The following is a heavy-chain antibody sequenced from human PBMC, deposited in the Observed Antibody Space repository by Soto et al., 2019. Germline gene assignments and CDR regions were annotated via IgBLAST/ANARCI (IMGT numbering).Heavy chain of an antibody. Sequence: EVQLVESGGCLVQPGRAVRLSCAASGFSFDDHGMHWVRQAPGKGLEWVSGISWHSAGIGYADSVKGRFTISRDNAKNSLYLQMNSLRAEDTALYYCAKEDSGSSGYMDVWGKGTTVTVSS. D-gene: IGHD3-10*01. CDR2: ISWHSAGI. CDR1: GFSFDDHG. V-gene: IGHV3-9*01. J-gene: IGHJ6*03. CDR3: AKEDSGSSGYMDV.